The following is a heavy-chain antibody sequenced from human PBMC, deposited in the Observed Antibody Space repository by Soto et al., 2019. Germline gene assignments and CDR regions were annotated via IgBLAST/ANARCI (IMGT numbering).Heavy chain of an antibody. Sequence: LKLSCTACRFTFSNYSQTWVRQAPGQAREWVSVVRDGCDSTYYEASVRGRFTMSRDNCKDTLYLKMNSLRAEDTAVYYCAKVVIYGDHMSGDFDIWGRGTMVTVSS. V-gene: IGHV3-23*01. CDR1: RFTFSNYS. CDR2: VRDGCDST. D-gene: IGHD4-17*01. CDR3: AKVVIYGDHMSGDFDI. J-gene: IGHJ6*02.